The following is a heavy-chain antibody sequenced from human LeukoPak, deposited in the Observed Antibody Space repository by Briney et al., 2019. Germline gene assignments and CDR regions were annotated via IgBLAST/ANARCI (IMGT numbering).Heavy chain of an antibody. CDR3: ARVTHKYYDFWSGYYDY. J-gene: IGHJ4*02. CDR1: GGTFSSYA. Sequence: SVKVSCTASGGTFSSYAISWVRQAPGQGLEWMGGIIPIFGTANYAQKLQGRVTMTTDTSTSTAYMELRSLRSDDTAVYYCARVTHKYYDFWSGYYDYWGQGTLVTVSS. D-gene: IGHD3-3*01. V-gene: IGHV1-69*05. CDR2: IIPIFGTA.